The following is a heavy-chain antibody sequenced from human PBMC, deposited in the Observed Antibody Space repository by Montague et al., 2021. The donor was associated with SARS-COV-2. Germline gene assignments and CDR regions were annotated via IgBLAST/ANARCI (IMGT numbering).Heavy chain of an antibody. CDR3: ARSVDV. CDR1: GVTFSSHW. V-gene: IGHV3-7*01. CDR2: ISPHVSAK. Sequence: SLRLSCAAYGVTFSSHWMSWVRKAPGKPLEWVANISPHVSAKFYVGSVKGRSTISRDNAKTSLYLQMNSLRVEDTAVYYCARSVDVWGQGTLVTVSS. J-gene: IGHJ4*02.